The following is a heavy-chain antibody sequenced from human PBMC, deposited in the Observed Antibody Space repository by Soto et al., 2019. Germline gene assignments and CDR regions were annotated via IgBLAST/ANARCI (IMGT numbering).Heavy chain of an antibody. CDR2: IIHVSGAA. V-gene: IGHV1-69*01. D-gene: IGHD2-2*01. Sequence: QVQLVQSGAEVKKPGASVKVSCKASGGTFGSYAFSWVRQAPGQGLEWMGGIIHVSGAAHYAQKFQGRVTIPADESTSTAYMELSRLSSQDTAVYYCATALGCRSTSCTLDYWGQGTRVIVSS. CDR3: ATALGCRSTSCTLDY. J-gene: IGHJ4*02. CDR1: GGTFGSYA.